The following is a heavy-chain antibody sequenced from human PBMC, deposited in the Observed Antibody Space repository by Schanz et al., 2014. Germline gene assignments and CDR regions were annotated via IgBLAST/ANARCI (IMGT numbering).Heavy chain of an antibody. CDR2: IIPILGME. CDR3: ARDPQYYYGSGRGY. V-gene: IGHV1-69*04. D-gene: IGHD3-10*01. CDR1: GYTFTSSG. J-gene: IGHJ4*02. Sequence: QVQLVQSGAEVKKPGASVKVSCKASGYTFTSSGFSWVRQAPGQGLEWMGKIIPILGMENYAQKFQGRVTITADISTSTAYMDLSSLRSDDTAVYYCARDPQYYYGSGRGYWGQGTLVTVST.